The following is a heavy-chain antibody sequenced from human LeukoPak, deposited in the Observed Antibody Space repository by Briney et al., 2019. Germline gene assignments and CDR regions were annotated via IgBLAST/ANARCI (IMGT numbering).Heavy chain of an antibody. CDR1: GFTFSSYS. J-gene: IGHJ3*02. CDR3: ARVEGVGDIDAFDI. V-gene: IGHV3-21*01. D-gene: IGHD3-10*01. Sequence: GGSLRLSCAASGFTFSSYSMNWVRQAPGKGLEWVSSISSSSSYIYYADSVKGRFTISRDNAKNSLYLQMNSLRAEDTAVYYCARVEGVGDIDAFDIWGQGTMVTVSS. CDR2: ISSSSSYI.